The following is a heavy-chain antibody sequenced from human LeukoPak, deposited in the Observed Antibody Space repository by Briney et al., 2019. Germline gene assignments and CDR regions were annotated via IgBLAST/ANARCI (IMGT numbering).Heavy chain of an antibody. D-gene: IGHD3-10*01. V-gene: IGHV3-48*01. CDR2: ISSSSSTI. J-gene: IGHJ6*02. CDR3: ARDMVRGVLPYYYYYGMDV. CDR1: GFTFSSYS. Sequence: GGSLRLSCAASGFTFSSYSMNWARQAPGKGLEWVSYISSSSSTIYYADSVKGRFTISRDNAKNSLYLQMNSLRAEDTAVYYCARDMVRGVLPYYYYYGMDVWGQGTTVTVSS.